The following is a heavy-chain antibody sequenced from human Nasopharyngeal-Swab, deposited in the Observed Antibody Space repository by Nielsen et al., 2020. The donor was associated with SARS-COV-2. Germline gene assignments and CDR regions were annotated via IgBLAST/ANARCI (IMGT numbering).Heavy chain of an antibody. J-gene: IGHJ6*03. CDR2: INHSGST. Sequence: WLRQPPGKGPEWIAEINHSGSTNYNPSLKSRVTLSVDTSMNQVSLEVSSVTAADTAVYYCARGLSGIVPAPILGLGPYYYYYYMDVWGKGTTVTVSS. V-gene: IGHV4-34*01. D-gene: IGHD2-2*01. CDR3: ARGLSGIVPAPILGLGPYYYYYYMDV.